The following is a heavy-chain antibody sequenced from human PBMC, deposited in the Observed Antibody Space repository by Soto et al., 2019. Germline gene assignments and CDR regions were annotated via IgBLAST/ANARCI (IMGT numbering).Heavy chain of an antibody. CDR2: INPSRGSK. CDR3: ATAEYSTRWYDF. CDR1: EYTFTDDY. J-gene: IGHJ5*01. V-gene: IGHV1-46*01. Sequence: QVQLVQSGAEVKKPGASGKLSCKSSEYTFTDDYIHWVRQAPGQGLEWMGLINPSRGSKSYGQKFKGRVTMTRDTTPITVDMELISLRSEDTDVYYCATAEYSTRWYDFCGQRTLFTVSS. D-gene: IGHD6-6*01.